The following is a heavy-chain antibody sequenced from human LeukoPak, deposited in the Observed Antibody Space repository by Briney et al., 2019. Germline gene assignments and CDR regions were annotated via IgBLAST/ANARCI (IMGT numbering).Heavy chain of an antibody. CDR3: AKETYSSGWSGDY. J-gene: IGHJ4*02. Sequence: GGSLRLSCAASGFTFSSYSMIWVRQAPGKGLEWVSSISSSSSYIYYADSVKGRFTISRDNSKNTLYLQMNSLRAEDTAVYYCAKETYSSGWSGDYWGQGTLVTVSS. D-gene: IGHD6-19*01. CDR1: GFTFSSYS. V-gene: IGHV3-21*04. CDR2: ISSSSSYI.